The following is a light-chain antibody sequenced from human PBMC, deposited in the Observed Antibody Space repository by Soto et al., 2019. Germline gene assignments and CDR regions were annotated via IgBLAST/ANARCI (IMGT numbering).Light chain of an antibody. Sequence: QSALTQPASVSGSPGQSTPISCTGTSSDVGGYNYVSWYQQYPGKAPQLMIYDVSYRPSGVSDRFSGSKSGNTASLTISGLQAEDEAEYYCSSYASGSTVVFGGGTKLTVL. CDR2: DVS. CDR3: SSYASGSTVV. J-gene: IGLJ2*01. V-gene: IGLV2-14*03. CDR1: SSDVGGYNY.